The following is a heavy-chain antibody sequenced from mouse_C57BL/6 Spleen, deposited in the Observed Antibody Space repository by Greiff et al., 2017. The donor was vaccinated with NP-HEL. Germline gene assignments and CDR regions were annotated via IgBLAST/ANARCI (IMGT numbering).Heavy chain of an antibody. J-gene: IGHJ4*01. D-gene: IGHD1-3*01. Sequence: QVQLKQPGAELVMPGASVKLSCKASGYTFTSYWMHWVKQRPGQGLEWIGEIDPSDSYTNYNQKFKGKSTLTVDKSSSTAYMQLSSLTSEDSAVYYCARRGLSSRAMDYWGQGTSVTVSS. CDR1: GYTFTSYW. CDR3: ARRGLSSRAMDY. V-gene: IGHV1-69*01. CDR2: IDPSDSYT.